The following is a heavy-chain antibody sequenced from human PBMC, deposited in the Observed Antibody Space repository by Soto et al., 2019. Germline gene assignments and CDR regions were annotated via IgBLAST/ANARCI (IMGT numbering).Heavy chain of an antibody. J-gene: IGHJ6*02. Sequence: GGSLRLSCAASGFTFSSYGMHWVRQAPGKGLEWVAVISYDGSNKYYADSVKGRFTISRDNSKNTLYLQMNSLRAEDTAVYYCANLLLGYCSSTSCPTWSYGMDVWGQGTTVTVSS. CDR1: GFTFSSYG. CDR3: ANLLLGYCSSTSCPTWSYGMDV. CDR2: ISYDGSNK. V-gene: IGHV3-30*18. D-gene: IGHD2-2*01.